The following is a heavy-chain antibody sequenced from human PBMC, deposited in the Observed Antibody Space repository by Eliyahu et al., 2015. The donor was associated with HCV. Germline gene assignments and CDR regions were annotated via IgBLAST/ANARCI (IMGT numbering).Heavy chain of an antibody. CDR1: DDTFANYF. V-gene: IGHV4-4*07. J-gene: IGHJ5*02. Sequence: QVQMQEPGPRLVRPSETLSLTCSFTDDTFANYFWSWIRQSPQMGLEWIGRIYYSGDSNYSPSFRSRVTMSMDTSRHQFSLRLTSVTAADAAVYYCARETITFGSMIGNFFDLWAQGALVTVSS. CDR2: IYYSGDS. D-gene: IGHD5-12*01. CDR3: ARETITFGSMIGNFFDL.